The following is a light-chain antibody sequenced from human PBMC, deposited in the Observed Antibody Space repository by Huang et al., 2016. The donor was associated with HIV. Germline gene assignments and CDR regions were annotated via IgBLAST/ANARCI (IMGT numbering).Light chain of an antibody. Sequence: EIVLTQSPATLSLSPGEGATLSCRASQSVSTYLAWFQQRPGQAPRLLMFEASSRATGIPARFSGSGSGTDFTLTISSLEPEDFAVYYCQQRSNWPLTFGGGTRVEIK. V-gene: IGKV3-11*01. CDR1: QSVSTY. CDR3: QQRSNWPLT. CDR2: EAS. J-gene: IGKJ4*01.